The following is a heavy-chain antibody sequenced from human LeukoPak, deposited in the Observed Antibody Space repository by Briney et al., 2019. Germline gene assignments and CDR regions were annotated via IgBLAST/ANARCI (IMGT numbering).Heavy chain of an antibody. CDR2: ISGSGGST. CDR3: AKDVVRTTAY. J-gene: IGHJ4*02. D-gene: IGHD4/OR15-4a*01. V-gene: IGHV3-23*01. CDR1: GFTFSAYA. Sequence: GGSLRLSCAASGFTFSAYAMTWVRQAPGKGLEWVSAISGSGGSTYYADSVKGRFTISRDNSKNTVYLQMNSLRAEDTAVYYCAKDVVRTTAYWGQGTLVTVSS.